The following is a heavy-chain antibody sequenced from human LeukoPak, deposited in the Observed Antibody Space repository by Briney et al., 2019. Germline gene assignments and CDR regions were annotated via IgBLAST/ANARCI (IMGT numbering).Heavy chain of an antibody. CDR3: ASSTVRTRYFDY. D-gene: IGHD3-10*02. Sequence: PSETLSLTCAVYGGSFSGCYWSWIRQPPGKGLEWIGEINHSGSTNYNPSLKSRVTISVDTSKNQFSLKLSSVTAADTAVYYCASSTVRTRYFDYWGQGTLVTVSS. J-gene: IGHJ4*02. CDR1: GGSFSGCY. CDR2: INHSGST. V-gene: IGHV4-34*01.